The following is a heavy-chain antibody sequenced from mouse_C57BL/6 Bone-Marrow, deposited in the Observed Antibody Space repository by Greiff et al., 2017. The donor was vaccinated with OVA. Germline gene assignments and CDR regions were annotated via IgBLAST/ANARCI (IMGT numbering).Heavy chain of an antibody. CDR1: GYTFTSYG. V-gene: IGHV1-81*01. CDR2: LYPRSGNT. J-gene: IGHJ2*01. CDR3: ARRGNYYGSSFYFDY. D-gene: IGHD1-1*01. Sequence: QVQLQQSGAELARPGASVKLSCKASGYTFTSYGISWVKQRTGQGLEWIGELYPRSGNTYYNEKFKGKATLTADKASSTAYMELRSLTSEDSAVYFCARRGNYYGSSFYFDYWGQGTTLTVSS.